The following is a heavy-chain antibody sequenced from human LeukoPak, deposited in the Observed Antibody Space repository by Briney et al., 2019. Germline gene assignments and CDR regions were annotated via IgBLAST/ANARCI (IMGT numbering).Heavy chain of an antibody. CDR2: ISASADGT. CDR1: GFTFSSYA. CDR3: ARLEFSAWYQFDY. Sequence: GGSLRLSCAASGFTFSSYAMSWVRQAPGKGLEWVSVISASADGTHYADSVKGRFTISRDNSKNTLDLQMNSLRVEDTAVYYCARLEFSAWYQFDYWGQGTLVSVSS. J-gene: IGHJ4*02. D-gene: IGHD6-19*01. V-gene: IGHV3-23*01.